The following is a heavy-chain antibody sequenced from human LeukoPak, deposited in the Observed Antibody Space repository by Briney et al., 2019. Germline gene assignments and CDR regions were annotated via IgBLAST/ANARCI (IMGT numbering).Heavy chain of an antibody. Sequence: GGSLRLSCAASGLTFSSYAMSWVRQARGKGLEWVSVISGNVGSTYYADSVKGRFTISRDNSKNTLYLQMNSLRGEDTAVYYCAKADSARGVTLKTTIDYWGQGTLVTVSS. V-gene: IGHV3-23*01. CDR1: GLTFSSYA. CDR2: ISGNVGST. CDR3: AKADSARGVTLKTTIDY. D-gene: IGHD1-14*01. J-gene: IGHJ4*02.